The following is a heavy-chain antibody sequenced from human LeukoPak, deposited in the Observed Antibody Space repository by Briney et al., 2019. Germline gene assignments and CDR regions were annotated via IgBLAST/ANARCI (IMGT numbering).Heavy chain of an antibody. D-gene: IGHD6-13*01. J-gene: IGHJ4*02. Sequence: PGGSLRLSCAASRFTFSDYYMTWIRQAPGKGLEWISYITSSTTYTNYADSVKGRFTISRDNAKNSLYLQMNSLRVEDTAIYFCARARIAAPLLDYWGQGTLVTVSS. CDR3: ARARIAAPLLDY. V-gene: IGHV3-11*06. CDR1: RFTFSDYY. CDR2: ITSSTTYT.